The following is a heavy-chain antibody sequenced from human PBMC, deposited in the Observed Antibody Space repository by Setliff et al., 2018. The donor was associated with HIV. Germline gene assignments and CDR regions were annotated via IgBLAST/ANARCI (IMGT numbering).Heavy chain of an antibody. CDR1: GASVSDYY. CDR3: ALRMKNELTIFNIIKTRRNWFDP. CDR2: THYNGGP. J-gene: IGHJ5*02. Sequence: PSETLSLTCTVSGASVSDYYWSWIRQPPGKGLEWIGFTHYNGGPNYNPSLRSRVTISLDTSKNQFSLNLRSVTAADTAVYYCALRMKNELTIFNIIKTRRNWFDPWSQGTLVTVSS. D-gene: IGHD3-3*01. V-gene: IGHV4-59*02.